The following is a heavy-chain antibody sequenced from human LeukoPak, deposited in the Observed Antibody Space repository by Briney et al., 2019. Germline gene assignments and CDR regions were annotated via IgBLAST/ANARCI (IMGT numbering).Heavy chain of an antibody. J-gene: IGHJ4*01. CDR3: ARDSSRRSSSPDY. CDR1: GFTFSNFG. Sequence: GGSLRLSCAASGFTFSNFGMHWVRQAPGKGLEWVALIWLDGSNKNYADSVKGRFTISRDNSKSTLYLQMDSLRVEATAVYYCARDSSRRSSSPDYWGQGTLVTVSS. D-gene: IGHD6-6*01. V-gene: IGHV3-33*01. CDR2: IWLDGSNK.